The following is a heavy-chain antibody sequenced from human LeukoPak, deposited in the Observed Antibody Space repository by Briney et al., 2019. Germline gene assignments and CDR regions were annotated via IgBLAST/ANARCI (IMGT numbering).Heavy chain of an antibody. CDR2: IYASGST. D-gene: IGHD2/OR15-2a*01. Sequence: PSETLSLTCSGSGGSISNYYWNWLRQPAGKGLEWIGRIYASGSTNYNPSLKSRGTISMDKSKNHFSLNLKSATAPDTAFYYWARDFYGDDGHHPFDYWGQGIQVTVSS. J-gene: IGHJ4*02. CDR1: GGSISNYY. V-gene: IGHV4-4*07. CDR3: ARDFYGDDGHHPFDY.